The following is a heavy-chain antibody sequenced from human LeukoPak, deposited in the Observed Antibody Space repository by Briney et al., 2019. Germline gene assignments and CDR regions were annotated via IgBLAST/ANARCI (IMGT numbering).Heavy chain of an antibody. CDR3: ARAQTTLLLDY. CDR2: ISAHNGNT. D-gene: IGHD4-11*01. J-gene: IGHJ4*02. Sequence: ASVKVSCKASGYIFTSYGIIWVRQAPGQGLQWMGWISAHNGNTNYAQKLQGRVTMTTDTSASTVYMELRSLRSDDTAVYYCARAQTTLLLDYWGQGTLVTVSS. V-gene: IGHV1-18*01. CDR1: GYIFTSYG.